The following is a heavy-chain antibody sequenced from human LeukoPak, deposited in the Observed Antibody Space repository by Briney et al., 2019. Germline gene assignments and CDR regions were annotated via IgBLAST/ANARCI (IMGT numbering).Heavy chain of an antibody. D-gene: IGHD3-3*01. J-gene: IGHJ5*02. V-gene: IGHV4-34*01. CDR1: GGSFSGYY. CDR3: ARTTIAITIFGVVISGMGFDP. CDR2: INHSGST. Sequence: SETLSLTCAVYGGSFSGYYWSWIRQPPGKGLERIGEINHSGSTYYNPSLKSRVTISVDTSKNQFSLKLSSVTAADTAVYYCARTTIAITIFGVVISGMGFDPWGQGTLVTVSS.